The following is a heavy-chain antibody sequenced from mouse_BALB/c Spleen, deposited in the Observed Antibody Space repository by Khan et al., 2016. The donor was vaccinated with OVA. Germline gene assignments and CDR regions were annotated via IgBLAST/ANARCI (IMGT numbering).Heavy chain of an antibody. J-gene: IGHJ4*01. D-gene: IGHD2-10*01. Sequence: QMQLEESGPGLVAPSQSLSITCTISGFSLTNYGVHWVRQPPGKGLEWLVVIWSDGSTTYNSALKSRLTISKDNSESQAFLKMNSLQTDDTAMYFCARQPYYHYNIMDYWGQGTSVTVSS. CDR3: ARQPYYHYNIMDY. V-gene: IGHV2-6-1*01. CDR2: IWSDGST. CDR1: GFSLTNYG.